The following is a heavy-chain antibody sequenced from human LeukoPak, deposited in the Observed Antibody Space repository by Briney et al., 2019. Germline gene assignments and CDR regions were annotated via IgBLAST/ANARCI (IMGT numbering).Heavy chain of an antibody. Sequence: PGGSLRLSCAASGFTVSSNYMGWVRQAPGKGLEWVSVIYTDGRTYSADSMKGRFTLSRDNSKNTLYLQMSSLRAEDTAVYYCARRRAASWSFDSWGQGTLVTVSP. CDR2: IYTDGRT. V-gene: IGHV3-66*04. D-gene: IGHD6-13*01. J-gene: IGHJ4*02. CDR1: GFTVSSNY. CDR3: ARRRAASWSFDS.